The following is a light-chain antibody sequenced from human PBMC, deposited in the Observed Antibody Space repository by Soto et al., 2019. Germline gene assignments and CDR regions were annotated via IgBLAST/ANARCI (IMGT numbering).Light chain of an antibody. CDR3: CSYASSSTYV. J-gene: IGLJ1*01. CDR2: EGS. V-gene: IGLV2-23*01. CDR1: SSDVGNYNL. Sequence: QSALTQPASVSGSPGQSITISCTGTSSDVGNYNLVSWYQHDPGKAPKLLIYEGSKRPSGVSDRFSGSKSGNTASLTISGLQAEDEDDYYCCSYASSSTYVFGTGTKVTVL.